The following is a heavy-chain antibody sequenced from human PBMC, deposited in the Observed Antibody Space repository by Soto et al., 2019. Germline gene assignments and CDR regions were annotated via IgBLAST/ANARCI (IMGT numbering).Heavy chain of an antibody. V-gene: IGHV4-34*01. CDR1: GGSFSGYY. CDR2: INHSGST. D-gene: IGHD2-2*01. J-gene: IGHJ4*02. Sequence: QVQLQQWGAGLLKPSETLSLTCAVYGGSFSGYYWGWIRQPPGKGLEWIGEINHSGSTNYNPSLKSRVTISVDTSKNQFSLKLSSVTAADTAVYYCARGLLGDIVVVPAAMSYFDYWGQGTLVTVSS. CDR3: ARGLLGDIVVVPAAMSYFDY.